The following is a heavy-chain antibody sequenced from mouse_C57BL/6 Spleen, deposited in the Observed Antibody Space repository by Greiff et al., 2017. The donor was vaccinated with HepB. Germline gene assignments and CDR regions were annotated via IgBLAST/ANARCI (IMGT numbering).Heavy chain of an antibody. CDR1: GYTFTSYW. CDR2: IHPNSGST. V-gene: IGHV1-64*01. D-gene: IGHD2-4*01. CDR3: ARRGGLRYAMDY. Sequence: QVQLKQPGAELVKPGASVKLSCKASGYTFTSYWMHWVKQRPGQGLEWIGMIHPNSGSTNYNEKFKSKATLTVDKSSSTAYMQLSSLTSEDSAVYYCARRGGLRYAMDYWGQGTSVTVSS. J-gene: IGHJ4*01.